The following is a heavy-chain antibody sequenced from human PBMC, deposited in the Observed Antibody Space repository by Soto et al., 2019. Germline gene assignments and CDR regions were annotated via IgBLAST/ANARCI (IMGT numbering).Heavy chain of an antibody. V-gene: IGHV4-31*03. CDR2: IDNRGTT. J-gene: IGHJ5*02. CDR1: GGSISSGGYY. Sequence: QVQLQESGPGLVKPSQTLSLTCTVSGGSISSGGYYWSWIRQHPGKGLDWIGYIDNRGTTYYNPSLSRRVSISVSMSKTQVSLKLTSVPAADAARCYCAWLRGLQRLGWSDTWGRGTLVTVSS. D-gene: IGHD6-25*01. CDR3: AWLRGLQRLGWSDT.